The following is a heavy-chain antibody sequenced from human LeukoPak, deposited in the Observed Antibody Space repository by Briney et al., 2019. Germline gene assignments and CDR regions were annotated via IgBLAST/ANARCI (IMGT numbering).Heavy chain of an antibody. CDR1: GFTVSDNY. Sequence: GGSLRLSCAASGFTVSDNYMSWVRQAPGKGLEWVSVIYSGGSTYYADSVKGRFTISRDNPKNTLYLQMNSLRAEDTAVYYCARDFMATITDYWGQGTLVTVSS. CDR2: IYSGGST. CDR3: ARDFMATITDY. V-gene: IGHV3-66*01. J-gene: IGHJ4*02. D-gene: IGHD5-24*01.